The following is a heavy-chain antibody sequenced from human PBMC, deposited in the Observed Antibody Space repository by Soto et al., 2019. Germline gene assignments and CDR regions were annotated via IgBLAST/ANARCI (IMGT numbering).Heavy chain of an antibody. D-gene: IGHD2-2*02. CDR1: GGTFSSYT. CDR3: SMEYCSSTGCYRDY. CDR2: IIPILGIA. J-gene: IGHJ4*02. V-gene: IGHV1-69*02. Sequence: QVQLVQSGAEVKKPGSSVKVSCKASGGTFSSYTISWVRQAPGQGLEWMGRIIPILGIANYAQKFQGRVTITANKATSTADMERSSVRSEDTAVYYCSMEYCSSTGCYRDYWGQGTLFTVSS.